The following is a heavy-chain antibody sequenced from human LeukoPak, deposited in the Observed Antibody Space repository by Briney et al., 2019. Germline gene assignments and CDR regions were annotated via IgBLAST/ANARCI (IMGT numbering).Heavy chain of an antibody. Sequence: GGSLRLSCAASGFTFNNHAMHWVRQAPGKGLEWVAMIWHDGSYKYCADSVTGRFTISRDDSQNTLYLQMNSLRAEDTAVYYCARDGRHNYNLDYWGHGTLVTVSS. D-gene: IGHD4-11*01. V-gene: IGHV3-33*01. CDR3: ARDGRHNYNLDY. CDR1: GFTFNNHA. CDR2: IWHDGSYK. J-gene: IGHJ4*01.